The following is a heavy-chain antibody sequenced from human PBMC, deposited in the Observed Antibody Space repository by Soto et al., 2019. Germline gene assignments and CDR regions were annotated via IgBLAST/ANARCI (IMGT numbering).Heavy chain of an antibody. Sequence: PGGSLRLSCARSGFKFDDYAMSWVRQAPGRGLEWVGYIRSRSYAGTTAYAASVEGRFIISRDDTKSIAYLQMHGLRIEDTAVYYCTRDLLHDNSAQPFDYWGQGTLVTVSS. D-gene: IGHD3-22*01. J-gene: IGHJ4*02. CDR1: GFKFDDYA. CDR2: IRSRSYAGTT. CDR3: TRDLLHDNSAQPFDY. V-gene: IGHV3-49*04.